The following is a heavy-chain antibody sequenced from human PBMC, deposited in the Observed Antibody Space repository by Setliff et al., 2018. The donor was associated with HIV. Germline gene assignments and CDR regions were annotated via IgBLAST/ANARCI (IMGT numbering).Heavy chain of an antibody. D-gene: IGHD3-22*01. CDR2: IYHSGST. J-gene: IGHJ4*02. V-gene: IGHV4-4*02. CDR3: ARALRGVITTLSYFDY. CDR1: GGSISSSNW. Sequence: SETLSLTCAVSGGSISSSNWWSWVRQPPGKGLEWIGEIYHSGSTNYNSSLKSRVTISVDKSKNQFSLKVSSVTAADTAVYYCARALRGVITTLSYFDYWGQGTLVTVSS.